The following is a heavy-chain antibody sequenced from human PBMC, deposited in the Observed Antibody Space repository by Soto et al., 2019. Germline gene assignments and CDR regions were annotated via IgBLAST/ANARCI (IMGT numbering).Heavy chain of an antibody. D-gene: IGHD3-22*01. CDR1: GFTFSSYA. J-gene: IGHJ6*02. Sequence: GGSLRLSCAASGFTFSSYAMHWVRQAPGKGLEWVAVISYDGSNKYYADSVKGRFTISRDNSKNTLYLQMNSLRAEDTAVYYCASDGGYYYDSSGYYYGMDVWGQGTTVTVSS. CDR3: ASDGGYYYDSSGYYYGMDV. V-gene: IGHV3-30-3*01. CDR2: ISYDGSNK.